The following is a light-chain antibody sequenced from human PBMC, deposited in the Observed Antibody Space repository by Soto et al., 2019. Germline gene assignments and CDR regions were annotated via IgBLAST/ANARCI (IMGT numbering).Light chain of an antibody. CDR3: ATWDDSLNGPV. J-gene: IGLJ3*02. CDR1: SSNVGGNT. Sequence: QSVLTQPPSASGTPGQRVTIFCSGSSSNVGGNTVNWYQQLPGTAPKLLLYFNNQRPSGVPGRFSGSKSGTSASLAISGLQSEDEGDYYCATWDDSLNGPVFGGGTKLTVL. V-gene: IGLV1-44*01. CDR2: FNN.